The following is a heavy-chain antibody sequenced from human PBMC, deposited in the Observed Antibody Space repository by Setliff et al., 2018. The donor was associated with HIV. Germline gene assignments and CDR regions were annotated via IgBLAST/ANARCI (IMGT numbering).Heavy chain of an antibody. CDR3: ARVSLWFGELSTDPNWFDP. Sequence: SETLSLTCAVSGYSISSGYYWGWIRQPPGKGLEWIGSIYHSGSTYYNPSLKSRVTISLDTSKNHVSLRLRSVTVADTAVYYCARVSLWFGELSTDPNWFDPWGQGTLVTVSS. J-gene: IGHJ5*02. CDR1: GYSISSGYY. CDR2: IYHSGST. D-gene: IGHD3-10*01. V-gene: IGHV4-38-2*01.